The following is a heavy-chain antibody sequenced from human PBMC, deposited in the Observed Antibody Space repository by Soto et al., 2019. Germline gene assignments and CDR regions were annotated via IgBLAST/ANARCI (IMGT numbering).Heavy chain of an antibody. CDR1: GYSFTSYW. CDR3: AGTRDEYDFYGMDV. Sequence: GESLKISCKGSGYSFTSYWIRCVRQMPGKGLEWMGRIDPSDSYTNYSPSFQGHVTISADKSISTAYLQWSSLKASDTAMYYCAGTRDEYDFYGMDVWGQGTTVTVSS. J-gene: IGHJ6*02. CDR2: IDPSDSYT. D-gene: IGHD3-3*01. V-gene: IGHV5-10-1*01.